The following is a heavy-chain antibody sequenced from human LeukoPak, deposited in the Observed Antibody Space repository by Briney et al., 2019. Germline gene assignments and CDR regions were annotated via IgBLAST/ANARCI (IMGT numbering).Heavy chain of an antibody. Sequence: GRSLRLSCADSGFTFSSYGMHWVRQAPGKGLEWVAVISYDGSNKYYADSVKGRFTISRDNPKNTLYLQMNSLRAEGTAVYYCARDLSSSWYGGGYWGQGTLVTVSS. D-gene: IGHD6-13*01. CDR3: ARDLSSSWYGGGY. J-gene: IGHJ4*02. CDR2: ISYDGSNK. V-gene: IGHV3-30*05. CDR1: GFTFSSYG.